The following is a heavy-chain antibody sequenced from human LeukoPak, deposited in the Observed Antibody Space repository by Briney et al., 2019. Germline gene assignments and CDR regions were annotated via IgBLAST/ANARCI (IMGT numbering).Heavy chain of an antibody. CDR1: GFTFRSYA. V-gene: IGHV3-23*01. Sequence: GGSLRLSCAASGFTFRSYAMSWVRQAPGKGLEWVSSISGSGGGPYYADSVKGRFTISRDNSKNTLYLQMNSLRAEDTAVYYCAKVGVLGATRYFDYWGQGTLVTVSS. D-gene: IGHD1-26*01. CDR2: ISGSGGGP. CDR3: AKVGVLGATRYFDY. J-gene: IGHJ4*02.